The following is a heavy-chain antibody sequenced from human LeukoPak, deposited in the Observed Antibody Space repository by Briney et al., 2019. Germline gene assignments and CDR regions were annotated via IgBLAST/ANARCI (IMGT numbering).Heavy chain of an antibody. CDR3: ARVGRRAAAAADY. CDR1: GGPISSGGYH. J-gene: IGHJ4*02. CDR2: IYYSGST. D-gene: IGHD6-13*01. Sequence: SPTLSLTWTVFGGPISSGGYHWSWIRQHPGKGLEWIGYIYYSGSTYYNPSLKSRVTISVDTSKNQFSLKLSSVTAADTAVYYCARVGRRAAAAADYWGQGTLVTVSS. V-gene: IGHV4-31*02.